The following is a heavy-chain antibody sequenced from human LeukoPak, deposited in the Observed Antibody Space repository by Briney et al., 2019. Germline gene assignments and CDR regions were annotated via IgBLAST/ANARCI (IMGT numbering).Heavy chain of an antibody. CDR2: IGSSSSYI. J-gene: IGHJ4*02. CDR1: GFTFSSYS. Sequence: GGSLRLSCAASGFTFSSYSMNCVRQAPGKGLEWVSSIGSSSSYIYYADSVKGRFTISRDNAKNSLYLQMNSLRAEDTAVYYCARDLEPDYDILTGYYPAYFDYWGQGTLVTVSS. V-gene: IGHV3-21*01. CDR3: ARDLEPDYDILTGYYPAYFDY. D-gene: IGHD3-9*01.